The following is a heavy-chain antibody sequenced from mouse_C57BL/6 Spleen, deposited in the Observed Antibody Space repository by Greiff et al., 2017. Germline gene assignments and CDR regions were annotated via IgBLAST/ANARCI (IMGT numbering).Heavy chain of an antibody. CDR2: IDPEDGET. J-gene: IGHJ4*01. CDR1: GFNIKDYY. Sequence: EVKLVESGAELVKPGASVKLSCTASGFNIKDYYMHWVKQRTEQGLEWIGRIDPEDGETKYAPKFQGKATITADTSYNTAYLQLSSLTTEDTAVYNGASDFFYYGNYDCARDYWGQGTSVTVSS. V-gene: IGHV14-2*01. CDR3: ASDFFYYGNYDCARDY. D-gene: IGHD2-1*01.